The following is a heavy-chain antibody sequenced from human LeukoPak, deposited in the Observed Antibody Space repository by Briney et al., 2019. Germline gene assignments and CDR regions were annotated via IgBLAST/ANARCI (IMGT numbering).Heavy chain of an antibody. CDR3: TIGLAGDWDAFDI. CDR1: GYTFTRCA. CDR2: IHADSGNT. J-gene: IGHJ3*02. Sequence: ASVKVSCKTSGYTFTRCAVHWVRQAPGQGLEWMGWIHADSGNTKYSQKLQGRVTIARDTSASTIYMELSSLRFEDTAVYFCTIGLAGDWDAFDIWGLGTMVTVSS. V-gene: IGHV1-3*01. D-gene: IGHD6-19*01.